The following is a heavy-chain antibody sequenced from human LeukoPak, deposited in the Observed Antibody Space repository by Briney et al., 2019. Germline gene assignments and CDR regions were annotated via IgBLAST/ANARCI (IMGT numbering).Heavy chain of an antibody. J-gene: IGHJ5*02. D-gene: IGHD3-10*01. CDR1: GGSFTYKY. V-gene: IGHV4-59*08. CDR2: VYSTGSA. CDR3: ARQTYGSGSDHRVSWFDP. Sequence: SETLSLTCTVSGGSFTYKYWAWIGQPPGKGLEWIGYVYSTGSAKYNPSLKSRLTISVDAFSTQFSLKLTSVTAADTAVYYCARQTYGSGSDHRVSWFDPWGQGTLVTVSS.